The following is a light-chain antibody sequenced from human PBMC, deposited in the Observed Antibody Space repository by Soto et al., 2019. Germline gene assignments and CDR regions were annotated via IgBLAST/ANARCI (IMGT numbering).Light chain of an antibody. CDR3: QQFNIYPIT. CDR1: QDIRGA. J-gene: IGKJ5*01. CDR2: DVS. Sequence: AIQVTQSPSSLSASVGDRVTITCRASQDIRGALAWYQQKPGKAPKLLIYDVSTVQSGVPSRFSGRGSGTGFTLTITSLQPEDFATYYCQQFNIYPITFGQGTRLDI. V-gene: IGKV1-13*02.